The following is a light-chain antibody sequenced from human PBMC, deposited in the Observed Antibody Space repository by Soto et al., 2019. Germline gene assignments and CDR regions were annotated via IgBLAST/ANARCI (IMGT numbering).Light chain of an antibody. CDR3: QQYGDSQGYT. CDR1: QSVVSSY. J-gene: IGKJ2*01. Sequence: EIVLTQSPGTLSLSPGERATLSCRASQSVVSSYLVWYQQKPGQAPRLLIYGASSRPTGIPDRFSGSGSGTDFTLTISRLEPEDFAVYYCQQYGDSQGYTFGQGTKLEIK. CDR2: GAS. V-gene: IGKV3-20*01.